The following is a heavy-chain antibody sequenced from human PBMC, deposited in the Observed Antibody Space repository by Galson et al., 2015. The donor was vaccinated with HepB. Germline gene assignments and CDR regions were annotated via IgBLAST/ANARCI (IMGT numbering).Heavy chain of an antibody. CDR2: INPNGGSK. CDR3: ARDPAVVTAIPGVFDY. CDR1: GYTFTSQY. V-gene: IGHV1-46*01. D-gene: IGHD2-21*02. J-gene: IGHJ4*02. Sequence: SVKVSCKASGYTFTSQYIHWVRQAPGQGLEWMGVINPNGGSKYYAQKFQGRVTMSRDTSTSTVDMELSSLRPEDTAVYYCARDPAVVTAIPGVFDYWGQGTLVTVSS.